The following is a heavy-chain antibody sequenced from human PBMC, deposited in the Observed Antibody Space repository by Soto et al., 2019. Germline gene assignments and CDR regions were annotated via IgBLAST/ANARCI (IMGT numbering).Heavy chain of an antibody. J-gene: IGHJ6*03. CDR2: MNPNSGNT. CDR3: ARADPLRSAVLMVYTRSYYYYMDV. D-gene: IGHD2-8*01. CDR1: GYTFTSYD. V-gene: IGHV1-8*01. Sequence: ASVKVSCKTSGYTFTSYDINWVRQATGQGLEWMGWMNPNSGNTGYAQKFQGRVTMTRNTSISTAYMELSSLRSEDTAVYYCARADPLRSAVLMVYTRSYYYYMDVWGKGTTVTVSS.